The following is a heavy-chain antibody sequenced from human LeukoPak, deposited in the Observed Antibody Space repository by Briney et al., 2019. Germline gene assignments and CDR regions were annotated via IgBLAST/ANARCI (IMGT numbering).Heavy chain of an antibody. CDR2: VNHSGST. Sequence: SETLSLTCAVYGGSFSGYYWSWIRQPPGKGLEWIGEVNHSGSTNYNPSLKSRVTISVDTSKNQFSLKLSSVTAADTAVYYCARDGSGGYYYFDYWGQGTLVTVSS. CDR1: GGSFSGYY. CDR3: ARDGSGGYYYFDY. J-gene: IGHJ4*02. V-gene: IGHV4-34*01. D-gene: IGHD6-19*01.